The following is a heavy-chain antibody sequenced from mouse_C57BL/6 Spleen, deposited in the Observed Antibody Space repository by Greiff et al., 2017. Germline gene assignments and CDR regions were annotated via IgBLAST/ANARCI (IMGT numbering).Heavy chain of an antibody. D-gene: IGHD2-4*01. CDR3: ARKGDYDDYFDY. J-gene: IGHJ2*01. CDR2: IDPSDSET. V-gene: IGHV1-52*01. CDR1: GYTFTSYW. Sequence: VQLQQPGAELVRPGSSVKLSCKASGYTFTSYWMHWVKQRPIQGLEWIGNIDPSDSETHYNQKFKDKATLTVDKSSSTAYMQLSSLTSEDSAVYYCARKGDYDDYFDYWGQGTTLTVSS.